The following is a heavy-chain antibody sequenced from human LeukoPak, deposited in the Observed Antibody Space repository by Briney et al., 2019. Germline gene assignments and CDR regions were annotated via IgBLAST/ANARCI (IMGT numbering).Heavy chain of an antibody. V-gene: IGHV3-33*01. J-gene: IGHJ3*02. Sequence: GGSLRLSCAASGFTFSNYGMHWVRQAPGKGLEWVAVIWYDGSNKYYADSVKGRFTISRDNSKNTLYLQMNSLRAEDTAVYYCARRKGELWLDGNAFDIWGQGTMVTVSS. CDR1: GFTFSNYG. CDR2: IWYDGSNK. D-gene: IGHD5-18*01. CDR3: ARRKGELWLDGNAFDI.